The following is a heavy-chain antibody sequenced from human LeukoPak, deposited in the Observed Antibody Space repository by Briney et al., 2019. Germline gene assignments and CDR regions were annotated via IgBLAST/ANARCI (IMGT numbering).Heavy chain of an antibody. D-gene: IGHD6-13*01. CDR3: AREHFAATGTGWFDP. CDR1: GFTSIIYA. V-gene: IGHV3-30-3*01. Sequence: GRSLRLSCAASGFTSIIYAIHWVRQAPGQGLAWVASLSDDGSSKYYSDSVKGRFTISRDNSKNMLYLHMNSLGTEDTAVYSCAREHFAATGTGWFDPWGQGTLVTVSS. J-gene: IGHJ5*02. CDR2: LSDDGSSK.